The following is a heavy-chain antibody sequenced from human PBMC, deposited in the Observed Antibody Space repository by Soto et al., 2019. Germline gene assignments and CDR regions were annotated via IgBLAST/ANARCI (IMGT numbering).Heavy chain of an antibody. CDR3: AVETGIAARPGAFAI. CDR2: IIPIFGTA. D-gene: IGHD6-6*01. J-gene: IGHJ3*02. V-gene: IGHV1-69*06. CDR1: GGTFSSYA. Sequence: ASVKVSCKASGGTFSSYAISWVRQAPGQGLEWMGGIIPIFGTANYAQKFQGRVTITADKSTSTAYMELSSLRSEDTAVYYCAVETGIAARPGAFAIWGQGTMVTVSS.